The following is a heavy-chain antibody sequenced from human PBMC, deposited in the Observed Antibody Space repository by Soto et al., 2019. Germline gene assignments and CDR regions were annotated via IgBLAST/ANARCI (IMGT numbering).Heavy chain of an antibody. CDR2: ISFDGSIK. CDR1: GFTFSHYG. J-gene: IGHJ4*02. CDR3: AKDDSEYSNYWSSFDY. D-gene: IGHD4-4*01. Sequence: QVQLVESGGGVVQPGRSLRLSCAASGFTFSHYGMEWVRQAPGKGLEWVASISFDGSIKHYSDSVQGRFSISRDNYRGTLSLQMTSLGAEDTAMYYCAKDDSEYSNYWSSFDYWGQGALVAVSS. V-gene: IGHV3-30*18.